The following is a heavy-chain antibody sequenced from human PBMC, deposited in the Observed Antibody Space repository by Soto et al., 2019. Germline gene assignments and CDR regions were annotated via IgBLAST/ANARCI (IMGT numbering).Heavy chain of an antibody. CDR2: IYYSGST. J-gene: IGHJ4*02. Sequence: SETLSLTCTVSGGSISSSSYYWGWIRQPPGKGLEWIGSIYYSGSTYYNPSLKSRVTISVDTSKNQFSLKLSSVTAADAAVYYCARHGIVVVPAAHGDFDYWGQGTLVTVSS. D-gene: IGHD2-2*01. CDR1: GGSISSSSYY. V-gene: IGHV4-39*01. CDR3: ARHGIVVVPAAHGDFDY.